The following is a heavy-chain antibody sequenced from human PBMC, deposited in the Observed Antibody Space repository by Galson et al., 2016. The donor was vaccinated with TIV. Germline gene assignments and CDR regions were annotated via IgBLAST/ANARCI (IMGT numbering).Heavy chain of an antibody. CDR3: ARDCTSSTWHIYYYGMDV. J-gene: IGHJ6*02. D-gene: IGHD2-2*01. CDR1: GYSIKSGYY. V-gene: IGHV4-38-2*02. CDR2: IYESGTT. Sequence: ETLSLTCAVSGYSIKSGYYWGWIRQPPGKGLQWIGSIYESGTTYSNPSLKSRHTLSVDTSKNQFSLKLSSVTAADTAVYYCARDCTSSTWHIYYYGMDVWGQGTTVTVSS.